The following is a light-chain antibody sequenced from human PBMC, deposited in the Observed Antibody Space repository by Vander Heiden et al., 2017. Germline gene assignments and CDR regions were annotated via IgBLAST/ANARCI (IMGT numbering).Light chain of an antibody. V-gene: IGKV3-20*01. J-gene: IGKJ1*01. CDR1: QTISSTY. CDR3: QQYLSSVWT. CDR2: GAS. Sequence: ESVLTQSPGSLFLSPGDTATLSCRASQTISSTYLAWYHHRPGQGPRLLIYGASNSATGIPDRFSGSGTGTDFTLTISGLEPEDSGVYYCQQYLSSVWTFGRGIKV.